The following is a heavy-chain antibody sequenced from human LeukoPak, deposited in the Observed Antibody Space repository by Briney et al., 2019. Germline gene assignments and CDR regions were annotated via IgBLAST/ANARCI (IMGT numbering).Heavy chain of an antibody. D-gene: IGHD4-17*01. CDR3: ARYGHSPFFDY. V-gene: IGHV1-46*01. CDR1: GYTFTNYH. Sequence: ASVKVSCKASGYTFTNYHMDWVRQAPGQGLEWMGIINPSGGSTTNAQKFQGRVIMTRDMSTSTVYMELSSLRSEDTAVYFCARYGHSPFFDYWGQGTLVIVSS. CDR2: INPSGGST. J-gene: IGHJ4*02.